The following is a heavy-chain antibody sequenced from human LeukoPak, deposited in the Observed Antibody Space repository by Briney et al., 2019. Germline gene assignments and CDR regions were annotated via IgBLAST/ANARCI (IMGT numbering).Heavy chain of an antibody. V-gene: IGHV3-53*01. J-gene: IGHJ4*02. Sequence: GGSLRLSCAASGFIVSGDFMSWVRQAPGKGLEWVSVIYSDGSTYYADSVKGRFTISRDNSKNTLDLQMTGLRAEDTAVYYCARERGRGRDSPWFDYWGQGALVTVSS. CDR2: IYSDGST. CDR3: ARERGRGRDSPWFDY. CDR1: GFIVSGDF. D-gene: IGHD1-26*01.